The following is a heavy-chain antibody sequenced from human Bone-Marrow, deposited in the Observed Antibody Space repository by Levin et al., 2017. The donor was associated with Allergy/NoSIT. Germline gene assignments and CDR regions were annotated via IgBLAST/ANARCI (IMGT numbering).Heavy chain of an antibody. D-gene: IGHD3-22*01. V-gene: IGHV5-51*01. CDR1: GYSFNSNW. J-gene: IGHJ4*02. CDR2: IYPGDSDT. Sequence: GESLKISCQGSGYSFNSNWIAWVRQMPGKGLEWMGTIYPGDSDTRYSPSFQGQVTISADKSISTAYLQWSSLKASDTAIYYCAKVYGYFDSSGVLYYFNYWGQGTLVTVSS. CDR3: AKVYGYFDSSGVLYYFNY.